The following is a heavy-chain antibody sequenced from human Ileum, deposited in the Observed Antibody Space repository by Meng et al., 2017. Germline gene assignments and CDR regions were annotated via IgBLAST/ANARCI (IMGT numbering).Heavy chain of an antibody. CDR3: AKGGDRDYVYWYFDL. CDR1: GFTFSSYA. D-gene: IGHD4-17*01. Sequence: GGSLRLSCAATGFTFSSYAMNWVRQAPGKGLEWVSYISSSGHTIYYADSVKGRFTISRDNAKNTLYLQMNSLRAEDTAIYYCAKGGDRDYVYWYFDLWGRGTRVTVSS. V-gene: IGHV3-48*03. J-gene: IGHJ2*01. CDR2: ISSSGHTI.